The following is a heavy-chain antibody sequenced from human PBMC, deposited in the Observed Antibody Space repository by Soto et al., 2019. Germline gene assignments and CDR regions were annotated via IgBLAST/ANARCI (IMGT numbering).Heavy chain of an antibody. V-gene: IGHV1-3*01. CDR1: GYTFTSYA. Sequence: PAASVKVSCKASGYTFTSYAMHWVRQAPGQRLEWMGWINAGNGNTKYSQKFQGRVTITRDTSASTAYMELSSLRSEDTAVYYCARASGGDFDWLSTPIDYWGQGTLVTVSS. CDR3: ARASGGDFDWLSTPIDY. D-gene: IGHD3-9*01. CDR2: INAGNGNT. J-gene: IGHJ4*02.